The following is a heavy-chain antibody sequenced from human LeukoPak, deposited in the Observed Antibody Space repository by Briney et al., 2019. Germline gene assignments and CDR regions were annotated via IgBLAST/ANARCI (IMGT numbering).Heavy chain of an antibody. CDR2: IYYSGST. Sequence: PSETLSLTCTVSGGSISSGGYYWSWIRQHPGKGLEWIGYIYYSGSTYYNPSLKSRVTMSVDTSKNQFSLKLSSVTAADTAVYYCARERGGYGRYYFDYWGQGTLVTVSS. D-gene: IGHD5-12*01. V-gene: IGHV4-31*03. CDR3: ARERGGYGRYYFDY. CDR1: GGSISSGGYY. J-gene: IGHJ4*02.